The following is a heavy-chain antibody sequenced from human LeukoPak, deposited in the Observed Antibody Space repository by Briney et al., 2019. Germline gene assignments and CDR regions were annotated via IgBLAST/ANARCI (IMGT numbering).Heavy chain of an antibody. CDR2: INPNSGGT. Sequence: ASVKVSCKASGYTFTSYDINWVRQATGQGLEWMGWINPNSGGTNYAQKFQGRVTMTRDTSISTAYMELSRLRSDDTAVYYCARDRYCSSTSCYTPYYYYMDVWGKGTTVTVSS. V-gene: IGHV1-2*02. CDR3: ARDRYCSSTSCYTPYYYYMDV. CDR1: GYTFTSYD. J-gene: IGHJ6*03. D-gene: IGHD2-2*02.